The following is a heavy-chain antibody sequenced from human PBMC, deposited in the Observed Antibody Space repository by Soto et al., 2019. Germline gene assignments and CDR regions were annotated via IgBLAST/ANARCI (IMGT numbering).Heavy chain of an antibody. J-gene: IGHJ6*02. CDR3: AKDRGPFSGNKCSSLYYYYGMDV. V-gene: IGHV3-9*01. CDR1: GFKFGDYA. D-gene: IGHD2-15*01. CDR2: VSWNSEIV. Sequence: EVQLVESGGGLVQPGRSLRLSCEASGFKFGDYAMHWVRQAPGKGLEWVSGVSWNSEIVGYADSVKGRFTISRDNAKNSLYLEMNSLRTEDTALYYCAKDRGPFSGNKCSSLYYYYGMDVWGQGTTVTVSS.